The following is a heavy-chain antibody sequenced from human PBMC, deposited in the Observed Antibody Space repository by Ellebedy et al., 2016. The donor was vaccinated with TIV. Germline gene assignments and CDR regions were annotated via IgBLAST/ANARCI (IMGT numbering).Heavy chain of an antibody. CDR1: GFSFSSHW. J-gene: IGHJ3*02. CDR2: IKQHGSEK. V-gene: IGHV3-7*03. Sequence: PGGSLRLSCAASGFSFSSHWMSWVRQPPGKGLEWVANIKQHGSEKYYVDSVKGRFTISRDNAKKSLYLQMNSLRAEDTAVYYCVRYVAAFDIWGQGTMVTVSS. D-gene: IGHD3-16*01. CDR3: VRYVAAFDI.